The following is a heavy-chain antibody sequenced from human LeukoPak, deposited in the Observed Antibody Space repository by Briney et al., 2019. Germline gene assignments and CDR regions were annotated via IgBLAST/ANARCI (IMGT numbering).Heavy chain of an antibody. D-gene: IGHD1-14*01. Sequence: GGSLRLSCAASGFTFSNAWMTWVRQAPGEGLEWVGRIKSMTHGGTTDYAAPVKGRFTISRDDSKNTLFLQMDSLKTEDTAVYYCSTDAGLRALGGQGTLVTVSS. CDR1: GFTFSNAW. V-gene: IGHV3-15*01. CDR3: STDAGLRAL. CDR2: IKSMTHGGTT. J-gene: IGHJ4*02.